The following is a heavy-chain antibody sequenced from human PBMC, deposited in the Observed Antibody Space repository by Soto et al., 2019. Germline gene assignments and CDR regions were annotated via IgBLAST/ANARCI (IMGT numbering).Heavy chain of an antibody. V-gene: IGHV3-30-3*01. CDR3: AKDQAAVPNDAFDI. CDR2: ISYVGSNK. CDR1: GFTFSSYA. D-gene: IGHD6-13*01. J-gene: IGHJ3*02. Sequence: PGGSLRLSCAASGFTFSSYAMHWVRQAPGKGLEWVSVISYVGSNKYYADSVKGRFTISRDNSKNTLYLQMNSLRAEDTAVYYCAKDQAAVPNDAFDIWGQGTMVTVSS.